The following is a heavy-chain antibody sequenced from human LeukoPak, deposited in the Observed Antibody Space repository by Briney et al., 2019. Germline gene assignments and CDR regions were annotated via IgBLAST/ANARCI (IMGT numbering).Heavy chain of an antibody. Sequence: SETLSLTCNVSGGSISGYHWSWIRQPPGKGLEWLGYIYYSGSSNYNPSLKSRVTMSADTSKNQFSLKLSSVTAADTAVYYCARGEGYFDYWGQGTLVTVSS. CDR1: GGSISGYH. CDR3: ARGEGYFDY. V-gene: IGHV4-59*01. CDR2: IYYSGSS. J-gene: IGHJ4*02.